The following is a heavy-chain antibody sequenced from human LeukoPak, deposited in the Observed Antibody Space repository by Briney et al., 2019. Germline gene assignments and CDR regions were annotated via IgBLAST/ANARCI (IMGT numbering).Heavy chain of an antibody. CDR2: IYYSGST. Sequence: SETLSLTCTVSGGSISSYYWSWIRQPPGKGLEWIRYIYYSGSTNYNPSLKSRVTISVDTSKNQFSLKLSSVTAADTAVFYCARAQQRLTNKWFDPWGQGTLVTVSS. J-gene: IGHJ5*02. CDR1: GGSISSYY. CDR3: ARAQQRLTNKWFDP. D-gene: IGHD6-25*01. V-gene: IGHV4-59*01.